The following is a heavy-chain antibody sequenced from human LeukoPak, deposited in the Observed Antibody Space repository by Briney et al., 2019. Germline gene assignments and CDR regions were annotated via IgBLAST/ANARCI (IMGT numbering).Heavy chain of an antibody. CDR2: ISSSSSVL. J-gene: IGHJ3*02. D-gene: IGHD1-1*01. Sequence: PGGSLRLSCAASGFTFSGYSMNWVRQAPGKGLEWVSYISSSSSVLYYADSVKGRFTISRDNAKKSLYLQMNSLRDEDTAVYYCVRETMYAFDMWGQGTIVTVSS. V-gene: IGHV3-48*02. CDR1: GFTFSGYS. CDR3: VRETMYAFDM.